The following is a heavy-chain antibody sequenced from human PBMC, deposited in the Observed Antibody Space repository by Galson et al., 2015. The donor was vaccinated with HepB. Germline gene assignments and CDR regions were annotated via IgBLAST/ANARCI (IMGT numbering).Heavy chain of an antibody. D-gene: IGHD3-10*01. V-gene: IGHV4-34*01. CDR2: INHSGST. Sequence: TLSLTCAVYGGSFSGYYWSWIRQPPGKGLEWIGEINHSGSTNYNPSLKSRVTISVDTSKNQFSLKLSSVTAADTAVYYCARGDLPTGGDAFDIWGQGTMVTVSS. CDR1: GGSFSGYY. J-gene: IGHJ3*02. CDR3: ARGDLPTGGDAFDI.